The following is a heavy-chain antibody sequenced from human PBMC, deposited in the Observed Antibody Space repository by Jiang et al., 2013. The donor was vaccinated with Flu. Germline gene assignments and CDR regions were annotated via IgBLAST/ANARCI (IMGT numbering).Heavy chain of an antibody. CDR2: IWHDGSNK. V-gene: IGHV3-33*03. CDR3: ATLRGSSFDTYLMDS. Sequence: QLLESGGGVVQPGSSLRLSCVASGFDFNYYAMHWVRQAPGKGLEWLSSIWHDGSNKYYADSVKGRFTLSRDNSKNTLFLQMNTLRPEDTAVYYCATLRGSSFDTYLMDSWGQGTLVTVSS. D-gene: IGHD2-15*01. J-gene: IGHJ5*01. CDR1: GFDFNYYA.